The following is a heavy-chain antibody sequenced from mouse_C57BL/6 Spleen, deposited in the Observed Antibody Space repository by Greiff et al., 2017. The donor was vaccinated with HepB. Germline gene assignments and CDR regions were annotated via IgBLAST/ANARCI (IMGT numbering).Heavy chain of an antibody. Sequence: EVQLQQSGPELVKPGASVKISCKASGYSFTGYYMNWVKQSPEKSLEWIGEINPSTGGTNYNQKFKAKATLTVDKSSSTAYMQLKSLTSEDSAVYYCARGDDYDRYFDYWGQGTTLTVSS. V-gene: IGHV1-42*01. CDR3: ARGDDYDRYFDY. J-gene: IGHJ2*01. CDR2: INPSTGGT. D-gene: IGHD2-4*01. CDR1: GYSFTGYY.